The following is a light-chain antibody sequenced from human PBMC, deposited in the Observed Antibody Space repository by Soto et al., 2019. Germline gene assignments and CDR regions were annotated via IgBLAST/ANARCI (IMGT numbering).Light chain of an antibody. V-gene: IGKV3-20*01. CDR3: QQYGSSPKT. Sequence: EIVLTQSPGTLSLSPGERATLSCRASQSVSGSSLAWYQQRPGQAPRLLIYTASSRATGIPDRFSGSGSGTDFTLTISRLEPEDFAVYYCQQYGSSPKTFGQGTKVEIK. CDR2: TAS. CDR1: QSVSGSS. J-gene: IGKJ1*01.